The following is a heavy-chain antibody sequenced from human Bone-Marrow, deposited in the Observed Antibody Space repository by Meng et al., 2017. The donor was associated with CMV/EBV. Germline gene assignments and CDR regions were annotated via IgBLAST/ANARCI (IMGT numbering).Heavy chain of an antibody. Sequence: GGSLRLSCVGSGFTFDTYWMSWVRQAPGKGLEWVANIKHNGNEKYDVESVRGRFTISRDNAKRSLFLQMNSLRPEDTAVYYCATLYQLRYGYWGQGTLVTVSS. CDR3: ATLYQLRYGY. D-gene: IGHD2-2*01. J-gene: IGHJ4*02. CDR1: GFTFDTYW. CDR2: IKHNGNEK. V-gene: IGHV3-7*01.